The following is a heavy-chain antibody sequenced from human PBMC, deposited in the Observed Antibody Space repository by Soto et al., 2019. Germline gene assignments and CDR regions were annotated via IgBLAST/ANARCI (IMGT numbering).Heavy chain of an antibody. V-gene: IGHV4-39*01. CDR3: ARHYYDTLGY. CDR1: SGSISRSSYY. Sequence: SDNLSPTFTFPSGSISRSSYYLGWIRQPPGKGLEWIGSIYYSGSTYYNPSLKSRVTISVDTSKNQFSLKLSSVTAADTAVYYCARHYYDTLGYWGQGTLVTVS. J-gene: IGHJ4*02. CDR2: IYYSGST. D-gene: IGHD3-22*01.